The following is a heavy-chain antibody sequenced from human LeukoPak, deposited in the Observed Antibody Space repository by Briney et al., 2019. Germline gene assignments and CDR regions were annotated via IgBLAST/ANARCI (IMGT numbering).Heavy chain of an antibody. CDR3: ARDNPTVTTVDY. CDR1: GFTVSSNY. Sequence: GGSLRLSCAASGFTVSSNYMSWIRQAPGKGLEWVSYISSSGSTIYYADSVKGRFTISRDNAKNSLYLQMNSLRAEDTAVYYCARDNPTVTTVDYWGQGTLVTVSS. J-gene: IGHJ4*02. V-gene: IGHV3-11*01. CDR2: ISSSGSTI. D-gene: IGHD4-17*01.